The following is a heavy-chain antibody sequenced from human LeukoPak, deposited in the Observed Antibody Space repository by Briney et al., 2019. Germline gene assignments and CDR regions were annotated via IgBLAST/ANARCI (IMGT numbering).Heavy chain of an antibody. CDR1: GYSISSGYY. Sequence: SETLSLTCTVSGYSISSGYYWGWIRQPPGKDLEWIANIYHGGSTYYNPSLRNRVTISMDTSKNQFSLTLSSVTATDKAVYYCARVGAYYYYMDVWGKGTTVTVSS. V-gene: IGHV4-38-2*02. CDR2: IYHGGST. CDR3: ARVGAYYYYMDV. D-gene: IGHD3-10*01. J-gene: IGHJ6*03.